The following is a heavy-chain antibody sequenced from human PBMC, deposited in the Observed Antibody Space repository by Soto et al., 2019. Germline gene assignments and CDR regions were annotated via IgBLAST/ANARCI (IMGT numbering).Heavy chain of an antibody. Sequence: GGSLRLSCSASGFTFSDYSMYWVRQAPGKDLEYVSAISNNGATTYYADSVEGRFTISRDNSKNTLYLQMNSLRVEDTAVYYCVKAPYEGLRYNYFDPWGQGTLVTVSS. V-gene: IGHV3-64D*08. J-gene: IGHJ5*02. CDR2: ISNNGATT. D-gene: IGHD3-3*01. CDR1: GFTFSDYS. CDR3: VKAPYEGLRYNYFDP.